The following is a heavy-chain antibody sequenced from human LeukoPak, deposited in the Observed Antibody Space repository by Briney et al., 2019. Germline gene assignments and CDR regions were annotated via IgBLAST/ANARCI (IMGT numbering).Heavy chain of an antibody. J-gene: IGHJ6*02. D-gene: IGHD3-10*01. Sequence: PSETLSLTCDVSGDSITSGGYCWSWIRQPPGKGLEWIGFIYYSGSASYNPSLKSRVTLSVDTSKNQFSLKVTSVTAADTAVYYCARGPYSSPSHLSFYYYKGLDVWGQGTTVTVSS. CDR2: IYYSGSA. CDR3: ARGPYSSPSHLSFYYYKGLDV. CDR1: GDSITSGGYC. V-gene: IGHV4-30-2*01.